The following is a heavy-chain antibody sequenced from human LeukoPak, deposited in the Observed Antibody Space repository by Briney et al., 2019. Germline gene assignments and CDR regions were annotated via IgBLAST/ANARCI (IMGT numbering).Heavy chain of an antibody. Sequence: SETLTLTCTVSGGSIGSNSYYWGWIRRPPAKVLEWFWSLSYSGNTCYHRSLKSRVTISVDTSKSQSSLRLSSVTAADTAVYYCARSVSAYFDFWRPWGQGTLVTVSS. J-gene: IGHJ5*02. CDR2: LSYSGNT. V-gene: IGHV4-39*01. CDR3: ARSVSAYFDFWRP. D-gene: IGHD3/OR15-3a*01. CDR1: GGSIGSNSYY.